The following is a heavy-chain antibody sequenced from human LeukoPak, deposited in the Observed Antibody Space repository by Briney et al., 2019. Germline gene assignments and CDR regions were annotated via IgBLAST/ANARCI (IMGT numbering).Heavy chain of an antibody. Sequence: GGSLRLSCAASGFTFSSYAMRWVRQAPGKGLEWVAVISYDGSNKYYADSVKGRFTISRDNSKNTLYLQMNSLRAEDTAVYYCARGIGVGWGQGTLVTVSS. CDR1: GFTFSSYA. CDR2: ISYDGSNK. J-gene: IGHJ4*02. CDR3: ARGIGVG. D-gene: IGHD6-19*01. V-gene: IGHV3-30*04.